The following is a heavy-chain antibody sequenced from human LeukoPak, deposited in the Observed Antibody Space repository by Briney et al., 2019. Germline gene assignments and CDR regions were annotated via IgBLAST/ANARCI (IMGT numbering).Heavy chain of an antibody. J-gene: IGHJ6*03. CDR1: GYTFTSYG. D-gene: IGHD6-13*01. V-gene: IGHV1-8*03. CDR2: MNPNSGNT. Sequence: ASVKVSCKASGYTFTSYGISWVRQAPGQGLEWMGWMNPNSGNTGYAQKFQGRVTITRNTSISTAYMELSSLRSEDTAVYYCARGGVSSSSRRYYYYYYYMDVWGKGTTVTVSS. CDR3: ARGGVSSSSRRYYYYYYYMDV.